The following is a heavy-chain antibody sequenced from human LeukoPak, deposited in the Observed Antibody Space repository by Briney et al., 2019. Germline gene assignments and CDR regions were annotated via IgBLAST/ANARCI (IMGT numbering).Heavy chain of an antibody. CDR2: IYYSGGT. CDR3: ARRIIVGAIHHDAFDI. V-gene: IGHV4-59*08. D-gene: IGHD1-26*01. J-gene: IGHJ3*02. Sequence: NASETLSLTCTVSDGSISSYYWSWIRQPPGKGLEWIGYIYYSGGTNYNPSLESRVTISVDTSKNQFSLKLSSVTAADTAVYYCARRIIVGAIHHDAFDIWGQGTMVTVSS. CDR1: DGSISSYY.